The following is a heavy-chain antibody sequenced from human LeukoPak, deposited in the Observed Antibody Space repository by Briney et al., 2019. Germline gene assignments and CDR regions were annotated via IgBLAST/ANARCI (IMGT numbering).Heavy chain of an antibody. Sequence: ASVKVSCMASGYTFTGYYMHWVRQAPGQGLEWMGWINPNSGGTNYAQKFQGRVTMTRDTSISTAYMELSRLRSDDTAVYYCARRGASYQLLGYWGQGTLVTVSS. D-gene: IGHD2-2*01. CDR3: ARRGASYQLLGY. CDR1: GYTFTGYY. J-gene: IGHJ4*02. CDR2: INPNSGGT. V-gene: IGHV1-2*02.